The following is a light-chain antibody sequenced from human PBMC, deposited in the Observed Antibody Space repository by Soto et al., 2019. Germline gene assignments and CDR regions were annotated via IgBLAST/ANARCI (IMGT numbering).Light chain of an antibody. CDR2: DAS. J-gene: IGKJ3*01. Sequence: DIQMTQSPSSLSASVGDRVTITCQASQAISNYLNWYQQKPGKAPKLLIYDASNLETGVPSRFSGSGSGTDFTFTISRLQPEDIATYYCQQYDNLLRAFGPGTKVDIK. V-gene: IGKV1-33*01. CDR3: QQYDNLLRA. CDR1: QAISNY.